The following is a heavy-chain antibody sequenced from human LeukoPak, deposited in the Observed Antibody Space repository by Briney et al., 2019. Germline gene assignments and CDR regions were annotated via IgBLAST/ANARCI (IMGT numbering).Heavy chain of an antibody. D-gene: IGHD2-15*01. CDR2: ISAYNGNT. J-gene: IGHJ4*02. CDR3: ATERPHSCYFDY. CDR1: GYTFTSYG. V-gene: IGHV1-18*01. Sequence: ASVKVSCKASGYTFTSYGISWVRQAPGQGLEWMGWISAYNGNTNYAQKLQGRVTMTTDTSTSTPYMELRSLRSEDAAVYYCATERPHSCYFDYWGQGSLVTVSS.